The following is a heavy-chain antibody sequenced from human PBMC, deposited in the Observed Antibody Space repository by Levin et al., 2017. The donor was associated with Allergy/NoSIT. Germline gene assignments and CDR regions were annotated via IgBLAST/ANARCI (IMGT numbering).Heavy chain of an antibody. V-gene: IGHV1-18*01. Sequence: GASVKVSCKASGYTFTSYGISWVRQAPGQGLEWMGWISAYNGNTNYAQKLQGRVTMTTDTSTSTAYMELRSLRSDDTAVYYCARDDRPGPIYDILTRGNDAFDIWGQGTMVTVSS. CDR1: GYTFTSYG. J-gene: IGHJ3*02. CDR3: ARDDRPGPIYDILTRGNDAFDI. CDR2: ISAYNGNT. D-gene: IGHD3-9*01.